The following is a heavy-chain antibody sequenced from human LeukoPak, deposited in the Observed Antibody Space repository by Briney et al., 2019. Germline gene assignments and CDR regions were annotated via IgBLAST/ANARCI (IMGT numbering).Heavy chain of an antibody. V-gene: IGHV3-66*02. D-gene: IGHD5-24*01. Sequence: GGSLRLSCAASGFTVSSNYMSWVRQAPGKGLEWVSVIYSGGSTYYADSVKGRFTISRDNSKNTLYLQMNSLGAEDTAVYYCASRGRLQSSFDYWGQGTLVTVSS. CDR1: GFTVSSNY. CDR3: ASRGRLQSSFDY. J-gene: IGHJ4*02. CDR2: IYSGGST.